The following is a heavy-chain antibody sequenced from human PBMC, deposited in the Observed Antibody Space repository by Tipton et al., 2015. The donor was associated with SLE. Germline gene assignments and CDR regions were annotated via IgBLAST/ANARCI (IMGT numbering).Heavy chain of an antibody. Sequence: SLRLSCVASGFTFSSYAMHWVRQTPGKGLEWVAVISYDGSNKYYADSVKGRFTISRDNSKNTLYLQMDSLRAEDTAVYYCARDYYDFWSGYPRFAFDIWGQGTMVTVSS. CDR3: ARDYYDFWSGYPRFAFDI. V-gene: IGHV3-30*04. CDR1: GFTFSSYA. CDR2: ISYDGSNK. J-gene: IGHJ3*02. D-gene: IGHD3-3*01.